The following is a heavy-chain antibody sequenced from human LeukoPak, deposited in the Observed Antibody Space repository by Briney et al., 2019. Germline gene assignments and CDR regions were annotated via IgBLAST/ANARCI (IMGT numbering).Heavy chain of an antibody. V-gene: IGHV4-39*01. D-gene: IGHD3-16*02. CDR1: GGSISSSSYY. J-gene: IGHJ4*02. CDR3: ASLFYDYVWGSYRYTGFDY. Sequence: SETLSLTCTVSGGSISSSSYYWGWIRQPPGKGLEWIGSIYYSGSTYYNPSLKSRVTISVDTSKNQFSLKLSSVTAADTAEYYCASLFYDYVWGSYRYTGFDYWGQGTLVTVSS. CDR2: IYYSGST.